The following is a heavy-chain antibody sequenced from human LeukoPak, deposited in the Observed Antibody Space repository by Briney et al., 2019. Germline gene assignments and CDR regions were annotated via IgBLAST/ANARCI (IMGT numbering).Heavy chain of an antibody. CDR1: GYTFTSYA. Sequence: ASVKVSCKASGYTFTSYAMHWVRQAPGQRLEWMGWINAGNGNTKYSQKFQGRVTITRDTSASTAYMELSSLRSEDTAVYYCARGDRYDFWSGYYTRYGMDVWGQGTTVTVSS. V-gene: IGHV1-3*01. D-gene: IGHD3-3*01. CDR3: ARGDRYDFWSGYYTRYGMDV. J-gene: IGHJ6*02. CDR2: INAGNGNT.